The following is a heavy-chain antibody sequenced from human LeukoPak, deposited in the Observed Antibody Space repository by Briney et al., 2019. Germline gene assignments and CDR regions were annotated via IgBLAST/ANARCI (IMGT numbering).Heavy chain of an antibody. CDR2: ISGSGGST. V-gene: IGHV3-23*01. D-gene: IGHD4-17*01. CDR1: GYTFSSYA. CDR3: AKDLTTTVTTLD. J-gene: IGHJ4*02. Sequence: QTGGSLRLSCAASGYTFSSYAMSWVRQAPGKGLEWGSAISGSGGSTYYADSVKGRFTNSKDNSKNTLYLQMNSLRAEDTAVYYCAKDLTTTVTTLDWGQGTLVTVSS.